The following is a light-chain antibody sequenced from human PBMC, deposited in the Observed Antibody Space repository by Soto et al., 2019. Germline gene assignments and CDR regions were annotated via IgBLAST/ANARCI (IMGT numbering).Light chain of an antibody. J-gene: IGKJ2*01. CDR1: QSVSSSY. CDR3: QQYGRSPPYT. CDR2: GAS. V-gene: IGKV3-20*01. Sequence: EIVLTQSPGTLSLSPGERATLSCRARQSVSSSYLAWYQQKPGQAPRLLSYGASSRATGIPDRFSGSGSGTDFTLTISRLEPEDFAVYFCQQYGRSPPYTFGQGTKVEI.